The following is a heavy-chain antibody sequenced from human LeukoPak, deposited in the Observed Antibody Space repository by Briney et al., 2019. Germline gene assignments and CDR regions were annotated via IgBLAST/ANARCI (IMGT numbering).Heavy chain of an antibody. CDR3: AKATYWSHPYYFDY. V-gene: IGHV3-23*01. CDR2: ISGSGGST. CDR1: GFTFSSYA. D-gene: IGHD3-3*01. J-gene: IGHJ4*02. Sequence: GGSLRLSCAASGFTFSSYAMSWVRQAPGKGLEWVSGISGSGGSTYYADSVKGRFTISRDNSKNTLYLQMNSLRAEDMAVYYCAKATYWSHPYYFDYWGQGTLVTVSS.